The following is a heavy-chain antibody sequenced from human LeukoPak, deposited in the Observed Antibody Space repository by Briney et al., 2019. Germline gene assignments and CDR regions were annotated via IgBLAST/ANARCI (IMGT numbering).Heavy chain of an antibody. CDR2: ISGSSTYI. D-gene: IGHD2-2*01. V-gene: IGHV3-21*01. CDR3: ASLVPAAIDY. CDR1: GFTFSSYS. Sequence: PGGSLRLSCAASGFTFSSYSMSWVRQAPGKGLEWVSSISGSSTYIYYADSVQGRFTISRDNAKNSLYLQMNSLRAEDTAVYYCASLVPAAIDYWGQGTLVTVSS. J-gene: IGHJ4*02.